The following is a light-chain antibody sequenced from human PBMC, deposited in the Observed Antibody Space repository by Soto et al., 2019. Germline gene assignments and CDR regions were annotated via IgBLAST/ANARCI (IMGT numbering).Light chain of an antibody. J-gene: IGKJ4*01. CDR1: QSISNW. CDR3: QEYNSYPLT. Sequence: DIQMTQSPSTLSASVGDRVTITCRASQSISNWLAWYQQEPGKAPKLLIYRASSLESGVPSRFSGSGFGTEFALTIANVQADDFATYYCQEYNSYPLTFGGGTKVEIK. CDR2: RAS. V-gene: IGKV1-5*03.